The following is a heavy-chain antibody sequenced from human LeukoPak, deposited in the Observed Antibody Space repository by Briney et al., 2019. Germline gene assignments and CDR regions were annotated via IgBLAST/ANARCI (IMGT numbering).Heavy chain of an antibody. Sequence: PGGTLRLSCAASGFTFSNYGISWVRQAPGKGLEWVSGITVSGGNTYYAESVKGRFTISRDNSKNTLYLQMNSLRAEDTAVYYCAREGATVTSFALTSYYYYYYYMDVWGKGTTVTISS. V-gene: IGHV3-23*01. CDR2: ITVSGGNT. D-gene: IGHD4-17*01. CDR3: AREGATVTSFALTSYYYYYYYMDV. J-gene: IGHJ6*03. CDR1: GFTFSNYG.